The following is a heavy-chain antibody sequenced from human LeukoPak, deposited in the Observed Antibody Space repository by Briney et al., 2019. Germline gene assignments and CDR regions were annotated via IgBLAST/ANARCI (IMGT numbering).Heavy chain of an antibody. CDR1: GGSISSYY. D-gene: IGHD3-3*01. Sequence: SETLSLTCTVSGGSISSYYWSWLRQPAGKGLERIGRIHTSGNTNYNPSLKSRVTMSVATSKNQFSLKLSSVTAADTAVYYCAREPPSNGYYDFWSGYFRAPKYFQHWGQGTLVTVSS. CDR3: AREPPSNGYYDFWSGYFRAPKYFQH. CDR2: IHTSGNT. V-gene: IGHV4-4*07. J-gene: IGHJ1*01.